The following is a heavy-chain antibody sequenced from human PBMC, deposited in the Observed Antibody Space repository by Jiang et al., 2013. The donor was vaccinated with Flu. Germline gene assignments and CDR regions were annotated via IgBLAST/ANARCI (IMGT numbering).Heavy chain of an antibody. D-gene: IGHD4-23*01. CDR3: ASLLPNPDYGGTHDY. J-gene: IGHJ4*02. Sequence: FTFSSYWMSWVRQAPGKGLEWVANIKQDGSEKYYVDSVKGRFTISRDNAKNSLYLQMNSLRAEDTAVYYCASLLPNPDYGGTHDYWGQGTLVTVSS. V-gene: IGHV3-7*01. CDR2: IKQDGSEK. CDR1: FTFSSYW.